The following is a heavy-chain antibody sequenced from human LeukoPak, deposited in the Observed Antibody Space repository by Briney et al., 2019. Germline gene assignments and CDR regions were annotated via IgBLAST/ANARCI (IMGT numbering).Heavy chain of an antibody. CDR3: ARAPLRGPYSSPHNWFDP. J-gene: IGHJ5*02. D-gene: IGHD6-13*01. CDR2: INPNSGGT. V-gene: IGHV1-2*02. CDR1: GYTLTVYY. Sequence: ASVTVSCKASGYTLTVYYMHWVRQAPGQGLEWMGWINPNSGGTNYAQKFQGRVTMTRDTSISTAYMELSRLRSDDTAVYYCARAPLRGPYSSPHNWFDPWGQGTLVTVSS.